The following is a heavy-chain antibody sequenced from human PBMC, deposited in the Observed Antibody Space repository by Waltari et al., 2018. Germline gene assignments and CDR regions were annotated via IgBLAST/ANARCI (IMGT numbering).Heavy chain of an antibody. CDR1: GYTFTGYY. Sequence: QVQLVQSGAEVKKPGASVKVSCKASGYTFTGYYMHWVRQAPGQGLEWMGWINPNSGGTNYAQKFQGWVTMTRDTSISTAYMELSRLRSDDTAVYYCARDYGTVTTFFTNWFDPWGQGTLVTVSS. CDR3: ARDYGTVTTFFTNWFDP. V-gene: IGHV1-2*04. CDR2: INPNSGGT. J-gene: IGHJ5*02. D-gene: IGHD1-7*01.